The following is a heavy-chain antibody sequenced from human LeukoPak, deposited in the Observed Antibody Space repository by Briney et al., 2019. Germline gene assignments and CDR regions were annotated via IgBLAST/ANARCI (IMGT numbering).Heavy chain of an antibody. V-gene: IGHV3-11*01. CDR2: ISSSGSTI. D-gene: IGHD3-3*01. Sequence: GGSLRLSCAAPGFTFSDYYMSWIRQAPGKGLEWVSYISSSGSTIYYADSVKGRFTISRDNAKNSLYLQMNSLRAEDTAVYYCADRFSEFPMVDYWGQGTLVTVSS. J-gene: IGHJ4*02. CDR3: ADRFSEFPMVDY. CDR1: GFTFSDYY.